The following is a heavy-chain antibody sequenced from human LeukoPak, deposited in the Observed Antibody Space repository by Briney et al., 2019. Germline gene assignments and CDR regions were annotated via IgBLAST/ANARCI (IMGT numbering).Heavy chain of an antibody. D-gene: IGHD3-10*02. CDR3: AELGITMIGGV. CDR2: ISDNSRYI. Sequence: GGSLRLSCAASGFTFSSYSMNWVRQAPGKGLEWVSCISDNSRYIYYADSVKGRFTISRDNAKNSLYLQMNSLRAEDTAVYYCAELGITMIGGVWGKGTTVTISS. V-gene: IGHV3-21*01. J-gene: IGHJ6*04. CDR1: GFTFSSYS.